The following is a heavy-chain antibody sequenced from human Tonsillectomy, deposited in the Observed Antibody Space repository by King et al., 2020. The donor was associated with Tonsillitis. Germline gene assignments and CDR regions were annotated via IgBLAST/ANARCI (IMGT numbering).Heavy chain of an antibody. Sequence: VQLVESGGGLVKPGGSLRLSCAASGFNFSDYYISWIRQAPGKGLEWISYISRSGDTIYYADSVKGRFTISRDNAKKSLYLQMNSRRVDDTAVYYCARGRKQLPLGLDVWGQGTTVTVSS. V-gene: IGHV3-11*01. D-gene: IGHD5-18*01. CDR1: GFNFSDYY. J-gene: IGHJ6*02. CDR3: ARGRKQLPLGLDV. CDR2: ISRSGDTI.